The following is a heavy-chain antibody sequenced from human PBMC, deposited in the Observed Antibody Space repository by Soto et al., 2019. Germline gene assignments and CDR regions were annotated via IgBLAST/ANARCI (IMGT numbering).Heavy chain of an antibody. Sequence: QLVESGGGVVQPGRSLRLSCAASGFTFSSYDMHWVRQAPGKGLEWVAVIWYDGRNEYYADSVKGRFTISRDNSKNTLYLQMNSLRAEDTAVYYCVRDWLYDSPVDCWGHGTLVTVST. V-gene: IGHV3-33*01. CDR1: GFTFSSYD. J-gene: IGHJ4*01. CDR3: VRDWLYDSPVDC. CDR2: IWYDGRNE. D-gene: IGHD3-16*01.